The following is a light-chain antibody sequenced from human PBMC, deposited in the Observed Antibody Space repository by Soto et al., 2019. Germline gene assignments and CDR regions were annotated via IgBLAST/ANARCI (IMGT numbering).Light chain of an antibody. CDR1: QSVRNNY. V-gene: IGKV3-20*01. Sequence: EIVLTQSPDTLSLSPGERATLSCRASQSVRNNYLAWYQQKPGQAPRFLIFDASSRATGIPDRFSGSGSGTDFTLTISRLEPEDFAVYYCRQYGSTPLTFGGGTKVDIE. CDR2: DAS. CDR3: RQYGSTPLT. J-gene: IGKJ4*01.